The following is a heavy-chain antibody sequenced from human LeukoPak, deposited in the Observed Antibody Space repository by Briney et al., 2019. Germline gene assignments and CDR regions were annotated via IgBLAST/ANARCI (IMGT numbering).Heavy chain of an antibody. V-gene: IGHV3-15*01. CDR1: GFTFSNAW. D-gene: IGHD3-22*01. J-gene: IGHJ4*02. CDR3: TTDFPPGYYDSSGYFGY. Sequence: GGSLRLSCAASGFTFSNAWMSWVRQAPGKGLEWVGRIKSKTDGGTTDYAAPVKGRFTISRDDSKNTLYLQMNSLKTEDTAVYYCTTDFPPGYYDSSGYFGYWGQGTLVTVSS. CDR2: IKSKTDGGTT.